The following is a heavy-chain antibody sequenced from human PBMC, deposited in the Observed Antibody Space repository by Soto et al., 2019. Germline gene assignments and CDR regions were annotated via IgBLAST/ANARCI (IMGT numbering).Heavy chain of an antibody. Sequence: EVQLLESGGGLVQPGGSLRLSCAASGFTFSSYAMSWVRQAPGKGLEWVSAISGSGGSTYYADSVKGRFTISRDNSKNTLYPQMNSLRAEDTAVYYCAKGPTPYSSSWYLRLYALAGFDYWGQGTLVTVSS. CDR2: ISGSGGST. J-gene: IGHJ4*02. D-gene: IGHD6-13*01. V-gene: IGHV3-23*01. CDR1: GFTFSSYA. CDR3: AKGPTPYSSSWYLRLYALAGFDY.